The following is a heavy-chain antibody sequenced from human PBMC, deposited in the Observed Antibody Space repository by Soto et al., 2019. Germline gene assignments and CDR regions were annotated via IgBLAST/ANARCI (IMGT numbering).Heavy chain of an antibody. CDR1: GFTFSSYG. Sequence: GGSLRLSCAASGFTFSSYGMHWVRQAPGKGLEWVAVISYDGSNKYYADSVKGRFTISRDNSKNTLYLQMNSLRAEDTAVYYCAKDHYGSGSYGGYWGQGTLVTVSS. J-gene: IGHJ4*02. CDR2: ISYDGSNK. CDR3: AKDHYGSGSYGGY. D-gene: IGHD3-10*01. V-gene: IGHV3-30*18.